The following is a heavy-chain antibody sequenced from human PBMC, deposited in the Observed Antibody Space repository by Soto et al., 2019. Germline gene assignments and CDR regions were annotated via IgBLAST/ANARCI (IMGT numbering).Heavy chain of an antibody. CDR3: ARDYPHYDFWSGYYPPGMDV. V-gene: IGHV3-7*05. CDR1: GFTFSSYW. CDR2: IKQDGSEK. D-gene: IGHD3-3*01. Sequence: EVQLVESGGGLVQPGGSLRLSCAASGFTFSSYWMSWVRQAPGKGLEWVANIKQDGSEKYYVDSVKGRFTISRDNAKNSLYLQMNSLRAEDTAVYYCARDYPHYDFWSGYYPPGMDVWGQGTTVTVSS. J-gene: IGHJ6*02.